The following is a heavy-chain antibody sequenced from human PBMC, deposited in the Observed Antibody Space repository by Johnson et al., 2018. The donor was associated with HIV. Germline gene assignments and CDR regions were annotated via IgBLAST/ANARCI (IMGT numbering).Heavy chain of an antibody. V-gene: IGHV3-30*04. CDR2: ISYDGSNK. J-gene: IGHJ3*01. CDR1: GFTFSSYA. D-gene: IGHD6-6*01. Sequence: QMQLVESGGGVVQPGRSLRLSCAASGFTFSSYAMHWVRQAPGKGLEWVAVISYDGSNKYYADSVKGRFTISRDNSKNTLYLQMNSLRAEDTAVYYCARDRGIAARPFRYAFDLWGQWTMVTVSS. CDR3: ARDRGIAARPFRYAFDL.